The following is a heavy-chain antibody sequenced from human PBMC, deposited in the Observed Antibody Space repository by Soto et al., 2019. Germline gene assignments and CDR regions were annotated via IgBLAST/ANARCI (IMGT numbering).Heavy chain of an antibody. V-gene: IGHV1-69*02. CDR1: GGTFSSYT. CDR3: ARALGGLVQIGAFDI. CDR2: IIPILGIA. J-gene: IGHJ3*02. Sequence: QVQLVQSGAEVKKPGSSVKVSCKASGGTFSSYTISWVRQAPGQGLEWMGRIIPILGIANYAQKFQGRVTITADKSTSTAYMELSSLRSEDTAVYYCARALGGLVQIGAFDIWGQGTMVTVSS. D-gene: IGHD6-19*01.